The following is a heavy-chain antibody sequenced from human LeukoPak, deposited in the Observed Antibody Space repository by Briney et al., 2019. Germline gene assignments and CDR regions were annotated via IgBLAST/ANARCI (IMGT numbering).Heavy chain of an antibody. CDR3: AKDEYTTSPVTFDY. CDR2: IRYDGSNK. Sequence: GGSLRLSCAASGFTFRSYAMHWVRQAPGKGLEWVAFIRYDGSNKYYADSVKGRFTISRDNSKNTLYLQMKSLRAEDTAVYYCAKDEYTTSPVTFDYWGQGTLVTVSS. J-gene: IGHJ4*02. D-gene: IGHD6-6*01. V-gene: IGHV3-30*02. CDR1: GFTFRSYA.